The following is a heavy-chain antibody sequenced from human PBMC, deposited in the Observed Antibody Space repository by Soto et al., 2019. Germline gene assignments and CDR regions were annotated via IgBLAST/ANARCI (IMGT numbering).Heavy chain of an antibody. CDR1: GFPFSDYY. Sequence: QVQLVESGGDLVKPGGSLRLSCAASGFPFSDYYMSWIRQAPGKGLEWVSSIGGSSSYTNNADSVKGRFTISRDSAKNSLYLQMNSLSAEDTAVYYCARRRPTGYYNYWGQGTLVTVSA. J-gene: IGHJ4*02. CDR2: IGGSSSYT. D-gene: IGHD3-9*01. V-gene: IGHV3-11*05. CDR3: ARRRPTGYYNY.